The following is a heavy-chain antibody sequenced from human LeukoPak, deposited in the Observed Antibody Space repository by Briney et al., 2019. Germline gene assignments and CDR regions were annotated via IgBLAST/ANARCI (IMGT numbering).Heavy chain of an antibody. Sequence: PGGSLRLSCAASGFTFSSYSMNWVRQAPGKGLEWVSSISSSSSYIHYADSVKGRFTISRDNAKNSLHLQMNSLRAEDTAVYYCARDDAAVGTHFDYWGQGTLATVSS. CDR1: GFTFSSYS. CDR3: ARDDAAVGTHFDY. CDR2: ISSSSSYI. D-gene: IGHD6-13*01. J-gene: IGHJ4*02. V-gene: IGHV3-21*01.